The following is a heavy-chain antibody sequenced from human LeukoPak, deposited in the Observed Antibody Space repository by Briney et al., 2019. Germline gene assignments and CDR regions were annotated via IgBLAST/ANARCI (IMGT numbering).Heavy chain of an antibody. Sequence: PGGSLRLSCAASGFTFSSYEMNWVRQAPGEGLEWVSYISSSGSTIYYADSVKGRFTISRDNAKNSLYLQMNSLRAEDTAVYYCAGDSIAAGGFDYWGQGTLVTVSS. V-gene: IGHV3-48*03. CDR3: AGDSIAAGGFDY. D-gene: IGHD6-13*01. J-gene: IGHJ4*01. CDR1: GFTFSSYE. CDR2: ISSSGSTI.